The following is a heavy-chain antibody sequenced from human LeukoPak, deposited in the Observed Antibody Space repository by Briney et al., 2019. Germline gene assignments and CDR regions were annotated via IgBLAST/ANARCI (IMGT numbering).Heavy chain of an antibody. V-gene: IGHV3-53*01. CDR3: ARDRDHGDYVGAFDI. J-gene: IGHJ3*02. CDR2: IYRGGST. Sequence: GGSLRLSCAASGFTFSSYAMSWVRQAPGKGLEWVSLIYRGGSTYYADSVKGRFTISRDNSKNTLYLQMNTLRAEDTAVYYCARDRDHGDYVGAFDIWGQGTMVTVSS. D-gene: IGHD4-17*01. CDR1: GFTFSSYA.